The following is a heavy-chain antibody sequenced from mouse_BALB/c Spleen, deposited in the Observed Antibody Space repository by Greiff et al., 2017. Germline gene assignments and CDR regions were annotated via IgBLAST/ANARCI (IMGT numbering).Heavy chain of an antibody. V-gene: IGHV2-2*02. J-gene: IGHJ2*01. Sequence: VQLQEPGPGLVQPSQSLSITCKVSGFSLTSYGVHWVRQSPGKGLEWLGVIWSGGSTDYNAAFISSLSISKDNSKSQVFFKMNSLQANDTAIYYCARTSSSSLYDFDYWGQGTTLTVSS. CDR2: IWSGGST. D-gene: IGHD1-1*01. CDR1: GFSLTSYG. CDR3: ARTSSSSLYDFDY.